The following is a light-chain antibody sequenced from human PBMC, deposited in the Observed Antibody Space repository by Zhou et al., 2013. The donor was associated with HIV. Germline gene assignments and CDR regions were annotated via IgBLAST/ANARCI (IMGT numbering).Light chain of an antibody. CDR3: QQYGSSPGA. V-gene: IGKV3-20*01. J-gene: IGKJ1*01. CDR2: GAS. CDR1: QSVRSRY. Sequence: IVLTQSPGTLSFSPGERATLSCRASQSVRSRYLAWYQQKPGQPPKVLIYGASTRATGIPDRFSGSGSGTDFTLTVSRLEPEDFVVYYCQQYGSSPGAFGQGTKVEV.